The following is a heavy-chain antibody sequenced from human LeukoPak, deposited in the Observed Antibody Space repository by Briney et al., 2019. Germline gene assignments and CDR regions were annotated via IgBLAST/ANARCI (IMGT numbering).Heavy chain of an antibody. CDR1: GGSFSGHY. CDR3: ARLGIMTTVTTYYYYYYGMDV. V-gene: IGHV4-34*01. Sequence: SETLSLTCAVYGGSFSGHYWSWIRQPPGKGLEWIGEINHSGSTNYNPSLKSRVTISVDTSKNQFSLKLSSVTAADTAVYYCARLGIMTTVTTYYYYYYGMDVWGQGTTVTVSS. J-gene: IGHJ6*02. D-gene: IGHD4-17*01. CDR2: INHSGST.